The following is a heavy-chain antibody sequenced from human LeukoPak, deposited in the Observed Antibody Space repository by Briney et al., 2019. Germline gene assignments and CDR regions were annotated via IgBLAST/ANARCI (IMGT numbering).Heavy chain of an antibody. CDR2: ISGSGGST. V-gene: IGHV3-23*01. CDR3: AKEGDYRSWVGFDY. D-gene: IGHD4-11*01. Sequence: GGSLRLSCAASGFTFSSYAMSWVRQAPGNGLEWVSAISGSGGSTYYADSVKGRFTISRDNSKNTLYLQMNSLRAEDTTVYYCAKEGDYRSWVGFDYWGQGTLVTVSS. CDR1: GFTFSSYA. J-gene: IGHJ4*02.